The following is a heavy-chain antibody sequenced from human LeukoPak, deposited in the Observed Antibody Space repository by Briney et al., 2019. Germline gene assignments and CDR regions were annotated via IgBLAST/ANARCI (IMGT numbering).Heavy chain of an antibody. D-gene: IGHD3-22*01. CDR1: GGSISIGSYY. J-gene: IGHJ4*02. CDR3: ARENYYDSSGYY. Sequence: SQTLSLTCTVSGGSISIGSYYWSWIPQPAGKGLEWIGRIYTSSSTNYNPSLKSLVTISVDTSKNQFSLKLSSVTAADTAVYYCARENYYDSSGYYWGQGTLVTVSS. V-gene: IGHV4-61*02. CDR2: IYTSSST.